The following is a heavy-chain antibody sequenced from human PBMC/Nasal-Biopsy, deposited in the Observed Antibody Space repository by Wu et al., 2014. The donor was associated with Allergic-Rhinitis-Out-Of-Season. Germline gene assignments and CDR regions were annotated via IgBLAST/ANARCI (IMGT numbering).Heavy chain of an antibody. CDR3: AREIGCGSGTP. D-gene: IGHD3-10*01. Sequence: LRLSCAASGFDFRPYYMSWIRQAPGKGLEWLSYISADSVYTNYADSVKGRFTISRDNTQNSLYLQMNDLRVEDTAVYFCAREIGCGSGTPGGQGTLVTVSS. J-gene: IGHJ4*02. CDR2: ISADSVYT. CDR1: GFDFRPYY. V-gene: IGHV3-11*06.